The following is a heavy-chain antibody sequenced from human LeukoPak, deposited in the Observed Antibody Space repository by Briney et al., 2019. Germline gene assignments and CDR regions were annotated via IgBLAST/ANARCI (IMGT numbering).Heavy chain of an antibody. Sequence: GGSLRLSCAASGFTFSTYDINWVRQAPGKGLEWVSYISSSSRTISYADSVKGRFTISRDNAKNSLYLQMNSLRAEDTAVYYCARLRYYAMDVCGQGTTVTASS. CDR3: ARLRYYAMDV. CDR2: ISSSSRTI. V-gene: IGHV3-48*01. CDR1: GFTFSTYD. J-gene: IGHJ6*02.